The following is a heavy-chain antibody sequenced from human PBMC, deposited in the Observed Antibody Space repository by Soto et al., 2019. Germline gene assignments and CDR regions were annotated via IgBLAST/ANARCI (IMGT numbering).Heavy chain of an antibody. Sequence: EVQLLESGGGLVQPGGSLRLSCAASGFTFSSYAMSWVRQAPGKGLEWVSAISGSGGSKYYADSVKGRFTISRDTSKNTLYLQMNRVRAEDTVVYYCSNDFRKYYYDCRGYNLPYWGQGTLVTVSS. CDR2: ISGSGGSK. D-gene: IGHD3-22*01. V-gene: IGHV3-23*01. CDR3: SNDFRKYYYDCRGYNLPY. CDR1: GFTFSSYA. J-gene: IGHJ4*02.